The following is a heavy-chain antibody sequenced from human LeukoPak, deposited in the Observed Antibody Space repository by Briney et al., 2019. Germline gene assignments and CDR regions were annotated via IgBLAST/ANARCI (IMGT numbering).Heavy chain of an antibody. CDR3: ASVSALDYVWGSFPH. V-gene: IGHV1-24*01. Sequence: ASVKVSCKASGYTFTSNDINWVRQAPGKGLEWMGGFDPEDGETIYAQKFQGRVTMTEDTSTDTAYMELSSLRSEDTAVYYCASVSALDYVWGSFPHWGQGTLVTVSS. CDR2: FDPEDGET. CDR1: GYTFTSND. J-gene: IGHJ4*02. D-gene: IGHD3-16*01.